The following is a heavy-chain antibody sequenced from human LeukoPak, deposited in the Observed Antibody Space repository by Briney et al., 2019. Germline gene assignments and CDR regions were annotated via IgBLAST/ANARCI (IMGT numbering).Heavy chain of an antibody. Sequence: SVTVSCTASGGTFSSYAISWVRQAPGQGLEWMGGIIPIFGTANYAQKFQGRVTITADESTSTAYMELSSLISEDTAVYYCLSGSYGNGWENWGQGTLVTVSS. CDR2: IIPIFGTA. D-gene: IGHD1-26*01. J-gene: IGHJ4*02. CDR3: LSGSYGNGWEN. V-gene: IGHV1-69*13. CDR1: GGTFSSYA.